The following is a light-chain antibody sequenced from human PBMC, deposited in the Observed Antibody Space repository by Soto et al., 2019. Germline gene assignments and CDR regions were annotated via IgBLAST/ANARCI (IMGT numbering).Light chain of an antibody. J-gene: IGKJ4*01. Sequence: EIVLTQSPGTLSLSPGEWATLSCRASQSVSTSYLAWYQQKPGQAPRLLMYGASSRATGIPDRFSGSGSGADFTLTISRLEPEDFEVYYCQQYGSVPLTFGGGTKVEIK. CDR2: GAS. V-gene: IGKV3-20*01. CDR3: QQYGSVPLT. CDR1: QSVSTSY.